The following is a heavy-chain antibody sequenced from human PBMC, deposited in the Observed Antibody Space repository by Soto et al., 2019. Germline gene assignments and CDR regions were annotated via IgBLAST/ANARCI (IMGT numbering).Heavy chain of an antibody. J-gene: IGHJ4*02. CDR3: ARDKGPVAARVSLDY. CDR1: GFNFNTYG. CDR2: IWYEGSNK. V-gene: IGHV3-33*01. D-gene: IGHD6-6*01. Sequence: QVQLVESGGGVVQPGGSLRPSCEASGFNFNTYGMHWVRQSPGKGLEWVAIIWYEGSNKNYADSVKGRFAISRDNSKNTLWLQMNNLRDEDTAVYYCARDKGPVAARVSLDYWGQGTLVTVSS.